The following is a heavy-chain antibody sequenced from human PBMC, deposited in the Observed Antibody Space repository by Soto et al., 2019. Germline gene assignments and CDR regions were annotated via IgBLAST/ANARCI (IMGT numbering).Heavy chain of an antibody. CDR1: RGSINSSICC. V-gene: IGHV4-39*01. D-gene: IGHD1-26*01. Sequence: SETLSLTCSLFRGSINSSICCCVSIRKPPGKGLEWIASIKYSGTTFYNPSLKSRVTLSVDTSKNQFALKLSSVTAAETAVYYCARHGITGSYYDAFDIWGQGTMVT. J-gene: IGHJ3*02. CDR2: IKYSGTT. CDR3: ARHGITGSYYDAFDI.